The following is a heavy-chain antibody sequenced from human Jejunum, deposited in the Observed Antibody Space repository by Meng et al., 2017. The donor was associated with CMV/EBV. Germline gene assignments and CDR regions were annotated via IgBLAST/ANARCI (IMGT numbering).Heavy chain of an antibody. Sequence: YWMPWLRQSPGKGLVWVSRSNYDGTVTNYADSVKGRFTISRDNGRNTLYLQMDSLRAEDTAVYYCARGAYYSDSPDYQNPDAFDIWGQGTRVTVSS. CDR1: YW. D-gene: IGHD3-22*01. V-gene: IGHV3-74*01. CDR2: SNYDGTVT. CDR3: ARGAYYSDSPDYQNPDAFDI. J-gene: IGHJ3*02.